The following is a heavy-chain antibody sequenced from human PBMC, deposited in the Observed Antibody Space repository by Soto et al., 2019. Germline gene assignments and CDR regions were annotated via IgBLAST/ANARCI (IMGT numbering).Heavy chain of an antibody. V-gene: IGHV6-1*01. Sequence: SQTLSLTCAISGDSVSSNSASWNWIRNSPSRGFEWLGRTYYRSKWYNDYAVSVKSRITINPDTSKNQFSLQLNSVTPEDTAVYYCARNVGSSWLDYWGQGILVTVSS. CDR3: ARNVGSSWLDY. J-gene: IGHJ4*02. CDR1: GDSVSSNSAS. CDR2: TYYRSKWYN. D-gene: IGHD6-13*01.